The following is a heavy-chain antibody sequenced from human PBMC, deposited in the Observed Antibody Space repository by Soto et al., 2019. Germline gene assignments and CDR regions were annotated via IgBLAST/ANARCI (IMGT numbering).Heavy chain of an antibody. CDR1: GYTFTSYW. CDR2: IYPRYSDT. Sequence: GESLKISCKGSGYTFTSYWIGWVRQMPGKGLEWMGIIYPRYSDTRYSPSFQGHVTISADKSISTAYLQWSSLKASDTGMYYCARHIAGTGEDYWGQGTLVTVSS. V-gene: IGHV5-51*01. D-gene: IGHD6-13*01. J-gene: IGHJ4*02. CDR3: ARHIAGTGEDY.